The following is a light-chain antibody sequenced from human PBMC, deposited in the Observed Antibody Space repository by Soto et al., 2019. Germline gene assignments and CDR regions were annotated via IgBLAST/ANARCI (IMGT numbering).Light chain of an antibody. CDR2: DAS. Sequence: TVLTQSPATLSLSPGERATLSCRASLNVNSYLAWYQQKPGQAPRLLIYDASNRAAGIPARFSGSGSGTDFSLTISSLEPEDFAIYYCQQRQYWPPITFGQGTKVDIK. CDR3: QQRQYWPPIT. V-gene: IGKV3-11*01. CDR1: LNVNSY. J-gene: IGKJ1*01.